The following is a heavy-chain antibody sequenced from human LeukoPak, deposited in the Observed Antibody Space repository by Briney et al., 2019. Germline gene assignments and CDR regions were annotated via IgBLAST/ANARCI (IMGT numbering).Heavy chain of an antibody. V-gene: IGHV1-2*02. CDR1: GYTFTGYY. CDR2: INPKSGGT. CDR3: ARDQKWAYYDILTGYYTRGNDAFDI. Sequence: GASVKVSCKTSGYTFTGYYMHWVRQAPGQGLEWMGWINPKSGGTNYAQKFQGRVTMTRDTSISTAYMELSRLRSDDTAVYYCARDQKWAYYDILTGYYTRGNDAFDIWGQGTMVTVSS. D-gene: IGHD3-9*01. J-gene: IGHJ3*02.